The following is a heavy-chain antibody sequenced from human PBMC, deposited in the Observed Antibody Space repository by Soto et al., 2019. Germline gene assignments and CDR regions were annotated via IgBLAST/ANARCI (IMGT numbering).Heavy chain of an antibody. CDR1: GGYISSYY. J-gene: IGHJ4*02. D-gene: IGHD3-22*01. Sequence: PSETLSLTCTVSGGYISSYYLNWIRQPPGKGLEWIGDIYYGGGTNYNPSLKSRVTLSVDTSKNQFSLKLSSVTAADTAVYYCASQYYYDSSGSQTFDYWGQGTQVTVSS. V-gene: IGHV4-59*01. CDR2: IYYGGGT. CDR3: ASQYYYDSSGSQTFDY.